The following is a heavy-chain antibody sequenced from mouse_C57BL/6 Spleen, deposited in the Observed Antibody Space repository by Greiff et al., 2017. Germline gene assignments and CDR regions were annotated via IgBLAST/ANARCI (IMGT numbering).Heavy chain of an antibody. D-gene: IGHD2-3*01. Sequence: EVKLQESGPGLVKPSQSLSLTCSVTGYSITSGYYWNWIRQFPGNKLEWMGYISYDGSNNYNPSLKNRISITRDTSKNQFFLKLNSVTTEDTATYYCARGEELDDPYYFDYWGQGTTLTVSS. CDR2: ISYDGSN. J-gene: IGHJ2*01. CDR3: ARGEELDDPYYFDY. V-gene: IGHV3-6*01. CDR1: GYSITSGYY.